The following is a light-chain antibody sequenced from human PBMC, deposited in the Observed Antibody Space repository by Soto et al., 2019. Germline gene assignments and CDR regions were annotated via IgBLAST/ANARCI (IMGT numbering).Light chain of an antibody. J-gene: IGLJ1*01. CDR3: ISYAGSRNV. Sequence: QSALTQPPSASGSPGHSVAISCTGTSSDVGGYNYVSWYQQHPGKAPKLMIYEVNKRPSGVPDRFSGSKSGNTASLTVSGRQADDEADYYCISYAGSRNVFGTGTTLTVL. V-gene: IGLV2-8*01. CDR1: SSDVGGYNY. CDR2: EVN.